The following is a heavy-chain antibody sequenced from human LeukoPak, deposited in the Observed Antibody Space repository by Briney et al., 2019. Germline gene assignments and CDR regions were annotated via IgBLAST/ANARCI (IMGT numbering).Heavy chain of an antibody. J-gene: IGHJ6*04. V-gene: IGHV3-15*01. CDR3: TKDPQITIFGVVPRGRPDV. CDR2: IKSKTDGGTT. D-gene: IGHD3-3*01. Sequence: GGSLRLSCAASGFTFSNAWMSWVRQAPGKGLEWVGRIKSKTDGGTTDYAAPVKGRFTISRDDSKNTLYLQMNSLKTEDTAVYYCTKDPQITIFGVVPRGRPDVWGKGTTVTVSS. CDR1: GFTFSNAW.